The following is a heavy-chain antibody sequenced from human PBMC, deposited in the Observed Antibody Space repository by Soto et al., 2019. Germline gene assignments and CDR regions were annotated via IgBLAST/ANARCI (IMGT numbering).Heavy chain of an antibody. Sequence: PGGSLRLSCAASGFTFSSYSMNWVRQAPGKGLEWVSSISSSSYIYYADSVKGRFTISRDNAKNSLYLQMNSLRAEDTAVYYCARGYPPENFDYWGQGTLVTVSS. J-gene: IGHJ4*02. CDR2: ISSSSYI. CDR1: GFTFSSYS. CDR3: ARGYPPENFDY. V-gene: IGHV3-21*01. D-gene: IGHD1-1*01.